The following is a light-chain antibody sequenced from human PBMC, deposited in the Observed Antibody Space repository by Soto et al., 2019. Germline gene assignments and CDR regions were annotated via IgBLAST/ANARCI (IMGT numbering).Light chain of an antibody. V-gene: IGKV3-20*01. Sequence: EIVLTQSPGTLSLSPGERATLSCRASQSVSSTYLAWYQQKPGQAPRLLIYGASSRATGIPDRFSGSGSGTDFTLTISRLEPEDVAVYYCQQYGSSRTFGQGTKVE. CDR3: QQYGSSRT. CDR1: QSVSSTY. J-gene: IGKJ1*01. CDR2: GAS.